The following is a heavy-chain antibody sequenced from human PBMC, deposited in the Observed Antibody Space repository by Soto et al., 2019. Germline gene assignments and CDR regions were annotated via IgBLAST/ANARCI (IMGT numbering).Heavy chain of an antibody. V-gene: IGHV4-30-4*08. J-gene: IGHJ4*02. CDR3: ARDATKFDTSGYYYYFDY. CDR2: IFYTGNT. D-gene: IGHD3-22*01. Sequence: TFGDYAMSWLRQPPGKGLEWIGYIFYTGNTFYNPSLKSRVTISVDTSKNQFSLRLTSVTAADTAVYYCARDATKFDTSGYYYYFDYWGQGTLVTVSS. CDR1: TFGDYA.